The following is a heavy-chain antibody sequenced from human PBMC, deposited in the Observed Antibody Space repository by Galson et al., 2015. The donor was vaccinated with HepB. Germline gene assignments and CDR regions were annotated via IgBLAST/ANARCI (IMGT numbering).Heavy chain of an antibody. CDR1: GYSFTGYA. V-gene: IGHV1-3*01. D-gene: IGHD6-13*01. CDR2: INAGNGGT. Sequence: SVKVSCKASGYSFTGYAMHWVRQAPGQRLEWMGWINAGNGGTKYAQKLQGRVTFSRDTFASTAYMEMLSLRSEDTALYYCAREGFAAAGGFVDNWGQGSLVTVSS. CDR3: AREGFAAAGGFVDN. J-gene: IGHJ4*02.